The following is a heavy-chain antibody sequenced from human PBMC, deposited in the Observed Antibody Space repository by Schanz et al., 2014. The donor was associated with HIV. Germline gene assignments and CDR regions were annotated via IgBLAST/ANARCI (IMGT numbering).Heavy chain of an antibody. V-gene: IGHV3-23*01. Sequence: EVQLLESGGALVQPGGSLRLSCADSGITFSTYAMTWVRQAPGKGLEWVSSIYAGGTTFYADSVKGRFTISRDNSKNTLYLQMNSLRAEDTAVYYCAKDGSWEAFDGFEIWGQGTMVTVSS. J-gene: IGHJ3*02. D-gene: IGHD1-26*01. CDR3: AKDGSWEAFDGFEI. CDR2: IYAGGTT. CDR1: GITFSTYA.